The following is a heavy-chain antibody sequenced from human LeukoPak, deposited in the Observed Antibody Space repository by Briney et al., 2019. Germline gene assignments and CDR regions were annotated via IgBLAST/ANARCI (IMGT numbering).Heavy chain of an antibody. D-gene: IGHD2-15*01. CDR3: ARRDIVVVVSASDY. Sequence: GGSLRLSCAASGFTFSSYAMSWVRQAPGKGLEWVSAISGSGGSTYYADSVKGRFTMSRDNSKNTVYLQMNSLRVDDTAVYYCARRDIVVVVSASDYWGQGTLVTVSS. CDR2: ISGSGGST. V-gene: IGHV3-23*01. J-gene: IGHJ4*02. CDR1: GFTFSSYA.